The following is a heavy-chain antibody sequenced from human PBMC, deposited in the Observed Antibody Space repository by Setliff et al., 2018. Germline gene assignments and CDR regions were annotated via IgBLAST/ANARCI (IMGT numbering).Heavy chain of an antibody. CDR1: GFTFTRYS. Sequence: QPGGSLRLSCAASGFTFTRYSMNWVRQAPGKGLEWVSIISASGDTTYYADSVKGRFTISRDNSKNTLYLQMNSLRAEDTAVYYCCSGSYLFVYWGQGSLVTVSS. D-gene: IGHD1-26*01. CDR2: ISASGDTT. V-gene: IGHV3-23*01. J-gene: IGHJ4*02. CDR3: CSGSYLFVY.